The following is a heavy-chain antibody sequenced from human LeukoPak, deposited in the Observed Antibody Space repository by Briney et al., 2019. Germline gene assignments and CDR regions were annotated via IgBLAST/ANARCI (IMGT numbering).Heavy chain of an antibody. V-gene: IGHV3-7*01. Sequence: PGGSLRLSCAASGFIFSNHWMNWVRQAPGKGLEWVAKINPDGSAKYYVDSVKGRFTISRDNAKNSLDLQMSGLRVEETAVYYCLASGGYWGQGTLVTVSS. CDR2: INPDGSAK. CDR1: GFIFSNHW. D-gene: IGHD6-25*01. CDR3: LASGGY. J-gene: IGHJ4*02.